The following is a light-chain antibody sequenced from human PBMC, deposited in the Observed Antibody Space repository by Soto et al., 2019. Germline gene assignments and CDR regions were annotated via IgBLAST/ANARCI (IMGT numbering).Light chain of an antibody. J-gene: IGKJ1*01. V-gene: IGKV1-5*03. CDR1: QSINDW. CDR3: QQYNSYWT. CDR2: KAS. Sequence: DIHMTQTTSSLSAFVGDRVTITCRASQSINDWLAWYQQKPGKAPKLLIYKASSLESGVPSRFSGSGSGTEFTLTISSLQPDDIATYYCQQYNSYWTFGQRTKV.